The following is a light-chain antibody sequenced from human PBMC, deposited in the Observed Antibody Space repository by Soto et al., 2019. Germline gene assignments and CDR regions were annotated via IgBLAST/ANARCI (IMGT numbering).Light chain of an antibody. CDR2: GAS. Sequence: EIVLTQSPGTLSLSPGERATLSCRASQSVTSSYLAWYQQKPGQAPRLLIYGASSRATGIPDRFSGSGSGTSFTLIISRLEPEDLAVYYCHQYCSSPTFGGGTKVEI. CDR3: HQYCSSPT. V-gene: IGKV3-20*01. CDR1: QSVTSSY. J-gene: IGKJ4*01.